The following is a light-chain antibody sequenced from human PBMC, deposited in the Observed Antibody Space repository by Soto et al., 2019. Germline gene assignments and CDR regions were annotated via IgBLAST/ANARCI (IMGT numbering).Light chain of an antibody. CDR3: QKYNSAPRT. CDR1: QGISNY. V-gene: IGKV1-27*01. J-gene: IGKJ2*01. CDR2: AAS. Sequence: DIQMTQSPSSLSVSVGDRVTITCRASQGISNYLAWFQQKPAKVPELLIYAASTLQSGVPSRFSGSGSGKNFTLTISSLQPEDVATYYCQKYNSAPRTFGQGTKLEIK.